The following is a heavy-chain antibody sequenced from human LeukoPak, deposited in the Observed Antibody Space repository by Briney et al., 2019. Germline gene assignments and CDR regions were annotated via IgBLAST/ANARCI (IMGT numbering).Heavy chain of an antibody. Sequence: GASVKVSCKASGYTFTSYDINWVRQATGQGLEWMGWMNPNSGNTGYAQKFQGRVTMTRNTSISTAYMELSRLRSDDTAVYYCARGIRIVVVPAAIRFDYWGQGTLVTVSS. CDR2: MNPNSGNT. J-gene: IGHJ4*02. CDR3: ARGIRIVVVPAAIRFDY. CDR1: GYTFTSYD. D-gene: IGHD2-2*02. V-gene: IGHV1-8*01.